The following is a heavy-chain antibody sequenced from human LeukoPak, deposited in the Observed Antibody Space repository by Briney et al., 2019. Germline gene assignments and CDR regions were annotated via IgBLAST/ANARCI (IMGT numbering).Heavy chain of an antibody. CDR1: GFTFSSYT. J-gene: IGHJ1*01. Sequence: PGGSLRLSCAASGFTFSSYTMNWVRQAPGKGLEWVSAISGSGVGTYYADSVKGRFTISRDNSKNMLYLQMNSLRAEDTAVYYCAKVEYSSSSEHWGQGTLVTVSS. D-gene: IGHD6-6*01. CDR3: AKVEYSSSSEH. CDR2: ISGSGVGT. V-gene: IGHV3-23*01.